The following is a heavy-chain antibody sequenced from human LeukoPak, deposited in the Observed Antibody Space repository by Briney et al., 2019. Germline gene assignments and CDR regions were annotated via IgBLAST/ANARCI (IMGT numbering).Heavy chain of an antibody. CDR1: GASISSTGSTYY. J-gene: IGHJ4*02. CDR3: AREGGFYRHLDY. Sequence: SETLSLTCTVSGASISSTGSTYYRGWIRQPPGKGLEWIGSIYYSGNTHYNPSLKSRVTISVDTSKNQFSLKLTSVTAADTAVYYCAREGGFYRHLDYSGQGTLVTVSS. V-gene: IGHV4-39*02. CDR2: IYYSGNT. D-gene: IGHD3-3*01.